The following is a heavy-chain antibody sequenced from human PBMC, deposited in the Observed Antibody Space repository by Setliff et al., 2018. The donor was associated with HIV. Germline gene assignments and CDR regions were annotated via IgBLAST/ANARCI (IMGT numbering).Heavy chain of an antibody. CDR1: GDSINSTSYY. V-gene: IGHV4-39*01. Sequence: SETLSLTCTVSGDSINSTSYYWGWIRQPPGKGLEWIGNIYYSGSAYYSPSLKSRVTMSVDTPKNQFSLKLSSVTAADTSVYYCARAYYDFWSGKKRDDYYYYYMDVWGKGTTVTVSS. CDR2: IYYSGSA. D-gene: IGHD3-3*01. CDR3: ARAYYDFWSGKKRDDYYYYYMDV. J-gene: IGHJ6*03.